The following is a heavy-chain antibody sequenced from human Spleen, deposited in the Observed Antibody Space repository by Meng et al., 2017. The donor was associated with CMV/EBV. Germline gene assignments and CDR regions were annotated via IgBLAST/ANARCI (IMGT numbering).Heavy chain of an antibody. Sequence: SVKVSCKTSGDTFSTYAISWVRQAPGQGLEWMGGISPILGTTNYAQDFQGRVTITTDESTSTAYLELRSLRSEDTAVYYCAKGQKDYGGNSEIYYGMDVWGQGTTVTVSS. CDR1: GDTFSTYA. J-gene: IGHJ6*02. CDR3: AKGQKDYGGNSEIYYGMDV. D-gene: IGHD4-23*01. CDR2: ISPILGTT. V-gene: IGHV1-69*05.